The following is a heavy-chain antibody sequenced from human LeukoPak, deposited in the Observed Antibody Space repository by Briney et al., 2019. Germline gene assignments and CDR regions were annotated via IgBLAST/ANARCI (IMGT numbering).Heavy chain of an antibody. CDR1: GFTFSNAW. CDR3: AKDGEDMMTSGGLIDRFDF. Sequence: GGSLRLSCAASGFTFSNAWMSCVRQAPGKGLEWVGRIKSKIDGGTIDYAAPVKGRFTISRDDSKNTMYLQMNSLRAEDTAVYYCAKDGEDMMTSGGLIDRFDFWGQGTLVAVSS. D-gene: IGHD3-16*02. V-gene: IGHV3-15*01. CDR2: IKSKIDGGTI. J-gene: IGHJ4*02.